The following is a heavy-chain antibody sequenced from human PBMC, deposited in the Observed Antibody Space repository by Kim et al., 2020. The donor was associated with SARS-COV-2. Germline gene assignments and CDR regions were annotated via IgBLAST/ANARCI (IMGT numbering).Heavy chain of an antibody. D-gene: IGHD3-10*01. V-gene: IGHV1-69*01. CDR3: ARAYYYNIWGPLDY. J-gene: IGHJ4*02. Sequence: EQKFQGRVTITADESTSTAYMELSSLRSEDTAVYYCARAYYYNIWGPLDYWGQGTLVTVSS.